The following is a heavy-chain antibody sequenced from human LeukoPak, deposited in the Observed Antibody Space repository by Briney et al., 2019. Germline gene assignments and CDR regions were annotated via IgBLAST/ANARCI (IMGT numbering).Heavy chain of an antibody. CDR1: GVSISSYY. J-gene: IGHJ4*02. V-gene: IGHV4-4*07. Sequence: SETLSLTCTVSGVSISSYYWSWIRQPAGKGLEWIGHIYTSGSTNYNPSLNSRVTISVDKSKNHLSLNLSSVTVADTAVYYCARDWRYCSGGSCSYYFDYWGQGALVTVSS. CDR3: ARDWRYCSGGSCSYYFDY. CDR2: IYTSGST. D-gene: IGHD2-15*01.